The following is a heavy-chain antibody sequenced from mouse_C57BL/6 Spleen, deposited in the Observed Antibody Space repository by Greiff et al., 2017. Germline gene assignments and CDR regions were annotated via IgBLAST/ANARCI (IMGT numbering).Heavy chain of an antibody. D-gene: IGHD1-1*01. CDR3: ARRYYGSSYFDY. V-gene: IGHV1-9*01. Sequence: VQLQQSGAELMKPGASVKLSCKATGYTFTGYWIEWVKQRPGHGLEWIGEILPGSGRTNYNEKCKGKATFTADTSSNTASMHLSSLSTEDSAIYYCARRYYGSSYFDYWGQGTTLTGSS. J-gene: IGHJ2*01. CDR1: GYTFTGYW. CDR2: ILPGSGRT.